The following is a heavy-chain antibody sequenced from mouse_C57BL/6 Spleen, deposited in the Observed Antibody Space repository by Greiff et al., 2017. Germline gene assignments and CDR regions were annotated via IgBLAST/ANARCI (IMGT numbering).Heavy chain of an antibody. CDR2: IDPETGGT. CDR3: RRGFAY. V-gene: IGHV1-15*01. CDR1: GYTFTDYE. Sequence: QVQLKQSGAELVRPGASVTLSCKASGYTFTDYEMHWVKQTPVHGLEWIGAIDPETGGTAYNQKFKGKAILTADKSSSTAYMELRSRTSEDSAGYYCRRGFAYWGPGTLVTVSA. J-gene: IGHJ3*01.